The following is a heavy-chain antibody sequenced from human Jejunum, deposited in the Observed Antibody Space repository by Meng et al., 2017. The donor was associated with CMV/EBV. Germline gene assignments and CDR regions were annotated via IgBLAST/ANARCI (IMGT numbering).Heavy chain of an antibody. CDR2: IFYNGAT. D-gene: IGHD3-22*01. J-gene: IGHJ5*02. CDR3: ARLYYDSSGYFPNYFDA. Sequence: QMQRQESGPGLVKSSETLSLTCTVSVDSIGNFFWSWIRQAPGKGLEWIGYIFYNGATNYNPSLRSRVTISLDTSTNQFSLRLTSVNLADTAAYYCARLYYDSSGYFPNYFDAWGQGTLVTVSS. CDR1: VDSIGNFF. V-gene: IGHV4-59*01.